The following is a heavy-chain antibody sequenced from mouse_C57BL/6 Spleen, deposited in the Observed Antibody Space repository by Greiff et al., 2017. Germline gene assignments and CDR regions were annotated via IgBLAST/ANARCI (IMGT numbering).Heavy chain of an antibody. CDR3: TTQDATSAWFAY. CDR2: IDPENGDT. Sequence: EVQLQQSGAELVRPGASVKLSCTASGFNIKDDYMHWVKQRPEQGLEWIGWIDPENGDTEYASKFQGKATITADTSSNTAYLQLSSLTSEDTAVYYCTTQDATSAWFAYWGQGTLVTVSA. J-gene: IGHJ3*01. V-gene: IGHV14-4*01. CDR1: GFNIKDDY.